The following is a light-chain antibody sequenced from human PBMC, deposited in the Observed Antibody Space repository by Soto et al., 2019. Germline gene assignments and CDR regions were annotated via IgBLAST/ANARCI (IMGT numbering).Light chain of an antibody. CDR1: RDIDKF. CDR2: DAS. V-gene: IGKV1-33*01. CDR3: QQYRGWPRT. Sequence: DIPMTQSPASLSASVGDRVTITCQASRDIDKFLNWYQQKPGKAPKLLIDDASNLATGVPSRFSGSGSGTHFTFTISSLQPEDVATYYCQQYRGWPRTFGQGSRVEIK. J-gene: IGKJ1*01.